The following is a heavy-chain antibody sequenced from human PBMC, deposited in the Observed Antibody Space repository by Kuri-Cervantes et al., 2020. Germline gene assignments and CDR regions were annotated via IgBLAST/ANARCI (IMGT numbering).Heavy chain of an antibody. D-gene: IGHD3-10*01. Sequence: GGSLRLSCAASGFTFSSYAMSWVRQAPGKGLEWVASIKQDGSQKYYVDSVKGRFTISRDNAKKSLYLQMNSLRVEDTAVYYCARRVSTLGYWGQGTLVTVSS. J-gene: IGHJ4*02. CDR2: IKQDGSQK. CDR1: GFTFSSYA. CDR3: ARRVSTLGY. V-gene: IGHV3-7*04.